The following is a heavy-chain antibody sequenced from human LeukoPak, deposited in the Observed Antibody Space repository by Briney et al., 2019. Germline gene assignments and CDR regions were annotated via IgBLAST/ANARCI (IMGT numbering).Heavy chain of an antibody. CDR1: GGTFSSYA. CDR3: ARDSKFWTEGQYYFDY. V-gene: IGHV1-69*05. CDR2: IIPICGTA. J-gene: IGHJ4*02. Sequence: SVKVSCKASGGTFSSYAISWVRQAPGQGLEWMGRIIPICGTANYAQKFQGRVTIITDESTSTAYMELSSLRSEDTAVYYCARDSKFWTEGQYYFDYWGQGTLVTVSS. D-gene: IGHD3/OR15-3a*01.